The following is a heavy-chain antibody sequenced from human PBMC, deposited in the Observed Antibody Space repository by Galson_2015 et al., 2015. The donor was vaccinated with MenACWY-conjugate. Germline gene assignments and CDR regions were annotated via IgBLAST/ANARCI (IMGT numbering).Heavy chain of an antibody. D-gene: IGHD5-12*01. CDR2: IIGSGGRT. CDR1: GFTFSTYA. CDR3: ARTPRSYSGYTFEK. Sequence: SLRLSCAASGFTFSTYAMSWVRQAPGKGLEWVAGIIGSGGRTYYADSVKGRFTISRDNSKNTLYLQMNSLRAEDTAVYFCARTPRSYSGYTFEKWGQGNLATVSS. J-gene: IGHJ4*02. V-gene: IGHV3-23*01.